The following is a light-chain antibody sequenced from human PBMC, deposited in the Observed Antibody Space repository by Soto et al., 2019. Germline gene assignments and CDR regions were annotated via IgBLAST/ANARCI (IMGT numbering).Light chain of an antibody. CDR1: ESVNNN. CDR2: VAS. V-gene: IGKV3-15*01. J-gene: IGKJ1*01. Sequence: EIVMTQSPGTLSVSPGERATLSCRASESVNNNVAWYQQRPGQAPRLLIYVASTRATGIPVRFSGSGFGTEFTLTISNLQSEDSAVYYCQQYNNRPPWTFGQGTKV. CDR3: QQYNNRPPWT.